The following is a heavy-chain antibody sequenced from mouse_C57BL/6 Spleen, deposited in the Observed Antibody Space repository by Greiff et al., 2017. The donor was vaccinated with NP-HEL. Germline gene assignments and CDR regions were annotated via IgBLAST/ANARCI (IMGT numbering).Heavy chain of an antibody. CDR1: GYTFTSYW. V-gene: IGHV1-7*01. CDR3: ARLLWLRRNAMDY. Sequence: QVQLQQSGAELAKPGASVKLSCKASGYTFTSYWMHWVKQRPGQGPDWIGYINPSSGYTKYNQKFKDKATLTADKSSSTAYMQLSSLTYEDSAVYYCARLLWLRRNAMDYWGQGTSVTVSS. D-gene: IGHD2-2*01. CDR2: INPSSGYT. J-gene: IGHJ4*01.